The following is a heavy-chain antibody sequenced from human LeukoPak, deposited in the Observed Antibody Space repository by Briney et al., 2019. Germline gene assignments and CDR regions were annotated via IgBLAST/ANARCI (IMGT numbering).Heavy chain of an antibody. J-gene: IGHJ4*02. V-gene: IGHV4-34*01. CDR1: GGSFSGYY. CDR3: ARGKDIVVVPAAIAHFDY. Sequence: SETLSLTCAVYGGSFSGYYWSWIRQPPGKGLEWIGEINHSGSTNYNPSLKSRVTISVDTSKNQFSLKLSSVTAADTAVYYCARGKDIVVVPAAIAHFDYWGQGTLVTVSS. D-gene: IGHD2-2*01. CDR2: INHSGST.